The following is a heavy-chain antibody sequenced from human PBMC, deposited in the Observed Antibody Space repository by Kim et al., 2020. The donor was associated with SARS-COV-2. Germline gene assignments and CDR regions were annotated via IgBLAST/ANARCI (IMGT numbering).Heavy chain of an antibody. D-gene: IGHD3-3*01. CDR2: IYYSGST. J-gene: IGHJ3*02. V-gene: IGHV4-39*01. CDR3: ARSGLKRITIFGVDPHDGYAFDI. Sequence: SETLSLTCTVSGGSISSSSYYWGWIRQPPGKGLEWIGSIYYSGSTYYNPSLKSRVTISVDTSKNQFSLKLSSVTAADTAVYYCARSGLKRITIFGVDPHDGYAFDIWGQGTMVTVSS. CDR1: GGSISSSSYY.